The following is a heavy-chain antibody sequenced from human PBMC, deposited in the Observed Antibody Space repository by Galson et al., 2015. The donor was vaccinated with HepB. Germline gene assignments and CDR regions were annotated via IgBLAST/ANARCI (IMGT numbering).Heavy chain of an antibody. D-gene: IGHD3-10*01. V-gene: IGHV3-49*03. Sequence: SLRLSCATSGFTFGDNAVTWFRQAPGKGLEWVGFIRSKAYRATTEYAATVKGRFSISTDDSKNIAYLQMNSLKTEDTAVYFCTRDFRPYGSGASKDWGQGTLVTVSS. CDR1: GFTFGDNA. J-gene: IGHJ4*02. CDR2: IRSKAYRATT. CDR3: TRDFRPYGSGASKD.